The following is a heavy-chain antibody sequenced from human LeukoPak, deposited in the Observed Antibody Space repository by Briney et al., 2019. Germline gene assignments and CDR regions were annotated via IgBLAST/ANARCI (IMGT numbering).Heavy chain of an antibody. D-gene: IGHD3-10*01. Sequence: SETLSLTCTVSGGSISSYYWSWIRQPPGKGLEWIGYIYYSGSTNYNPSLKSRVTISVDTSKNQFSLKLSSVTAADTAVYYCARVGMGGSGSYLVLGTNYYYYMDVWGKGTTVTISS. J-gene: IGHJ6*03. CDR1: GGSISSYY. CDR3: ARVGMGGSGSYLVLGTNYYYYMDV. V-gene: IGHV4-59*01. CDR2: IYYSGST.